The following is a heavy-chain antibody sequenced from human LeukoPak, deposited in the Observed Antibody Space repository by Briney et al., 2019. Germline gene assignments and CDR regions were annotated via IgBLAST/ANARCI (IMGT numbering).Heavy chain of an antibody. V-gene: IGHV3-53*01. Sequence: GGSLRLSCAASGFTVSTTHMSWVRQTPGKGLEWVSTLYSGGSIYYADSVKGRFTTSRDNSKNTLYLQMNSLRADDTAIYYCARGQIPSGELLRFDCWGQGTLVTVSS. D-gene: IGHD1-26*01. J-gene: IGHJ4*02. CDR1: GFTVSTTH. CDR3: ARGQIPSGELLRFDC. CDR2: LYSGGSI.